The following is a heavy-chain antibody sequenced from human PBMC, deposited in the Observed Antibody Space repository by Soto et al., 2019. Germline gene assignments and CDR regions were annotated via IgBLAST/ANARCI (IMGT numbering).Heavy chain of an antibody. CDR2: IRSKAYGGTT. CDR3: TRVYDSSGYYDYYYYYGMDV. Sequence: PGGSLRLSCTASGFTFGDYAMSWVRQAPGKGLEWVGSIRSKAYGGTTEYAASVKGRFTISRDDSKSIAYLQMNSLKTEDTAVYYCTRVYDSSGYYDYYYYYGMDVWGQGTTVTVSS. J-gene: IGHJ6*02. CDR1: GFTFGDYA. V-gene: IGHV3-49*04. D-gene: IGHD3-22*01.